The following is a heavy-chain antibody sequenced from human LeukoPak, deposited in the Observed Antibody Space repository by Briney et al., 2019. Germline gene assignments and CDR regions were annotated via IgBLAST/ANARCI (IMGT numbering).Heavy chain of an antibody. CDR1: GDSVSTTSAA. D-gene: IGHD3-10*01. V-gene: IGHV6-1*01. CDR3: TRDRGRYIDL. J-gene: IGHJ2*01. CDR2: TYYRSNWFN. Sequence: SQTLSLTSAISGDSVSTTSAAWNWIGQSPSRGLEWLGRTYYRSNWFNDYAVSVKSRITINPDTSKNQFSLQLNSVTPEDTAVYYCTRDRGRYIDLWGRGTLVTVSS.